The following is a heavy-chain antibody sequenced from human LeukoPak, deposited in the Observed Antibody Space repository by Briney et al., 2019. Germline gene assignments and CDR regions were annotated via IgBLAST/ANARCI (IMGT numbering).Heavy chain of an antibody. CDR1: GGSFSGYY. CDR2: INHKGAT. Sequence: PSETLSLTCAVYGGSFSGYYWTWVRQPPGKGLEWIGEINHKGATNYNPSLKSRVTISLDTSKNQFSLKLSSVTAADTAVYYCARGPHFYGSGSYEYSYYYYYYGMDVWGNGTAVTVSS. D-gene: IGHD3-10*01. J-gene: IGHJ6*04. CDR3: ARGPHFYGSGSYEYSYYYYYYGMDV. V-gene: IGHV4-34*01.